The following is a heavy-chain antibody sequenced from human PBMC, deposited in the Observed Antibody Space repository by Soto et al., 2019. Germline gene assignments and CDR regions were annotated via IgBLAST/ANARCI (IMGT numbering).Heavy chain of an antibody. D-gene: IGHD1-1*01. CDR3: PHRASVQGNWDGCYVHS. J-gene: IGHJ4*02. CDR1: GFSLSTSGVG. V-gene: IGHV2-5*02. CDR2: IYWDDDK. Sequence: QITLEESGPPRVKPTQTLTLTCIFSGFSLSTSGVGVGWIRQPPGKALEWLAFIYWDDDKRHSPPLRRRLTTNNDNYGQQVDLTRNNLDPADTATYFSPHRASVQGNWDGCYVHSWSQGTLVTVSS.